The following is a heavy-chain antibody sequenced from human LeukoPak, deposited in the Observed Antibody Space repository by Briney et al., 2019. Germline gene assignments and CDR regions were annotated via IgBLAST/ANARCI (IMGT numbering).Heavy chain of an antibody. CDR2: IYPGDSDT. V-gene: IGHV5-51*01. CDR1: GYSFTTYW. CDR3: ARGSSSAWILED. J-gene: IGHJ4*02. Sequence: GESLEISCKGSGYSFTTYWIGWVRQMPGKGLEWMGMIYPGDSDTRYSPSFQGQVTISADKCISTAYLQGSSLKASDTAMYYCARGSSSAWILEDWGQGTLVTVSS. D-gene: IGHD6-19*01.